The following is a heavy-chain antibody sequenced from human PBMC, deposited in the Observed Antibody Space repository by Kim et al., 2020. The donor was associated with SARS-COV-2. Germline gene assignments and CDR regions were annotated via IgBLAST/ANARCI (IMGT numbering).Heavy chain of an antibody. J-gene: IGHJ5*02. CDR2: INRNGDGI. D-gene: IGHD2-21*01. CDR3: ARCVMGDRIDL. Sequence: GGSLRLSCAVSGFTFNDYGIRWVRQAPGKGLEWVSGINRNGDGIGYADPVKGRFTISRDNAKNSLYLQMNSLRVEDTALYHCARCVMGDRIDLWGQGTLVTVSS. CDR1: GFTFNDYG. V-gene: IGHV3-20*01.